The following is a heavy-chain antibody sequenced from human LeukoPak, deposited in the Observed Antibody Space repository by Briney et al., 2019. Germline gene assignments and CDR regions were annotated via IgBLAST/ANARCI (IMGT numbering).Heavy chain of an antibody. CDR3: ARDSVVTENYFDY. CDR1: GGSISSYY. V-gene: IGHV4-59*01. CDR2: IYYRGST. J-gene: IGHJ4*02. Sequence: PSETLSLTCTVSGGSISSYYWSWIRQPPGKGLEWIGYIYYRGSTNYNPSLKSRVTISVDTSKNQFSLKLSSVTAADTAVYYCARDSVVTENYFDYWGQGTLVTVSS. D-gene: IGHD4-23*01.